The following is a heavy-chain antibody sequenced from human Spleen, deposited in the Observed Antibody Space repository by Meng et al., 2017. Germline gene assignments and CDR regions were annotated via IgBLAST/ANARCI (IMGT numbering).Heavy chain of an antibody. CDR3: ARGPRITVAGGWFDP. CDR2: INHSGST. J-gene: IGHJ5*02. D-gene: IGHD4-11*01. Sequence: QAQLQQVGAGLLKPSETLATPCAVYGGSFSGYYWSWIRQPPGKGLEWIGEINHSGSTNYNPSLESRATISVDTSQNNLSLKLSSVTAADSAVYYCARGPRITVAGGWFDPWGQGTLVTVSS. V-gene: IGHV4-34*01. CDR1: GGSFSGYY.